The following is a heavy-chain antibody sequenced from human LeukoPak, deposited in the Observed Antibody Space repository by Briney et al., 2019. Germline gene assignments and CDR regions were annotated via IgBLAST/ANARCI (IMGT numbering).Heavy chain of an antibody. CDR3: ARDYKYAFDN. CDR1: GFRFSDYS. D-gene: IGHD5-24*01. J-gene: IGHJ4*02. CDR2: IGISSGNT. V-gene: IGHV3-48*01. Sequence: GGSLRLSCAASGFRFSDYSMNWVRQAPGKGLEWISYIGISSGNTNYADPVKGRFTISGDKAKNSLYLQMNSLRVEDTAVYYCARDYKYAFDNWGQGTLVTVSS.